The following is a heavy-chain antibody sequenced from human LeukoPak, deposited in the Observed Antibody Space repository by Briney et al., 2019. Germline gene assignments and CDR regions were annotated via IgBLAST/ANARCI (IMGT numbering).Heavy chain of an antibody. J-gene: IGHJ4*02. D-gene: IGHD1-1*01. V-gene: IGHV1-18*01. CDR1: GYTFTRYG. CDR3: AVDYNSRNFDY. Sequence: ASVKVCCKASGYTFTRYGISWVRQAPGQGLEWMGWISAYNGNTNYAQKLQGRVTMTTDTSTSTAYMELRSLRSDDTAVYYCAVDYNSRNFDYWGQGTLVTVSS. CDR2: ISAYNGNT.